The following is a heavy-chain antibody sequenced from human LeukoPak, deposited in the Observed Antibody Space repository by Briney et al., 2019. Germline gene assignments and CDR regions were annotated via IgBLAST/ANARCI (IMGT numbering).Heavy chain of an antibody. CDR3: ARGPNNVVTPAGFDY. CDR2: ISSGADYT. CDR1: GFTFSTYA. Sequence: PGGSLRLSCAASGFTFSTYAMTWVRQAPGKGLEWVSTISSGADYTYYADSVKGRFTISRDNSKSTLYLQMNSLRAEDTAVYYCARGPNNVVTPAGFDYWGQGTLVTVSS. V-gene: IGHV3-23*01. J-gene: IGHJ4*02. D-gene: IGHD2-2*01.